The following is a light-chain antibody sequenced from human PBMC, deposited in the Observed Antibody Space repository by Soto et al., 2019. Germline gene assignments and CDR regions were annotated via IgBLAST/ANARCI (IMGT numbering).Light chain of an antibody. V-gene: IGKV3-15*01. CDR3: QQYNNWPPWT. Sequence: DIETTQAPTTQSLPPRERATLSCRASQSVSSNLAWYQQKPGQAPRLLIYGASTRATGIPARFSGSGSGTEFTLTINSLESEDFAVYYCQQYNNWPPWTFGQGTKVDI. CDR1: QSVSSN. CDR2: GAS. J-gene: IGKJ1*01.